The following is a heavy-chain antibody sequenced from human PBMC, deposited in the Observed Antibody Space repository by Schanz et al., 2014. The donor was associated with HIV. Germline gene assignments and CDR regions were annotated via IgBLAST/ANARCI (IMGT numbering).Heavy chain of an antibody. Sequence: VQLVESGGGVVQPGGSLRLSCAASGFRFRSYWMSWVRQAPGKGLEWVGRSKNKANGYITEYTASVKGRFTISRDDSRNSLYLQMNSLKTEDTAVYFCARWRSGAPSNWGQGTLVTVSS. V-gene: IGHV3-72*01. CDR1: GFRFRSYW. J-gene: IGHJ4*02. CDR2: SKNKANGYIT. D-gene: IGHD3-10*01. CDR3: ARWRSGAPSN.